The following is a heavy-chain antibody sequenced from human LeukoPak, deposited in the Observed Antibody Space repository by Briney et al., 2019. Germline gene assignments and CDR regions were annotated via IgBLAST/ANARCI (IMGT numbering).Heavy chain of an antibody. Sequence: GGSLRLSCAASGFTFSSYAMTWVRQAPGKGLEWVSAIGGSGGSTYYADSVKGRFTVSRDNSKKSLYLQMNSLRTEDTALYYCAKATYHYDSSGYGTPYYWGQGTLVTVSS. D-gene: IGHD3-22*01. CDR2: IGGSGGST. J-gene: IGHJ4*02. V-gene: IGHV3-23*01. CDR3: AKATYHYDSSGYGTPYY. CDR1: GFTFSSYA.